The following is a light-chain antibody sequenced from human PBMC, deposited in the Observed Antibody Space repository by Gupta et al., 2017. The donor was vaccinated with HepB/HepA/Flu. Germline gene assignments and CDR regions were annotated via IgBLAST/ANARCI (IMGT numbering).Light chain of an antibody. CDR3: CSYAGSRTLV. CDR2: EVS. V-gene: IGLV2-23*02. CDR1: SSDVGSYNL. J-gene: IGLJ2*01. Sequence: QSALTQPASVSGSPGQSITISCTGTSSDVGSYNLVSWYQQHPGKTPKLMIYEVSKRPSGVSNRFSGYKSGNTASMTISGLQAEDEAYYYCCSYAGSRTLVFGGGTKLTVL.